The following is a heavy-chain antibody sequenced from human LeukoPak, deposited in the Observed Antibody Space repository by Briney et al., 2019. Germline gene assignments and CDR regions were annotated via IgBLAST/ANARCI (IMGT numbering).Heavy chain of an antibody. CDR1: GYTFTGYY. CDR2: INPNSGGT. Sequence: GASVKVSCKASGYTFTGYYMHWVRQAPGQGLEWMGWINPNSGGTNYAQKFQGRVTMTRDTSISTAYMELSSLTSDDTAMFYCAKYSGSQSLFDFWGQGTLVTVSS. J-gene: IGHJ4*02. CDR3: AKYSGSQSLFDF. D-gene: IGHD1-26*01. V-gene: IGHV1-2*02.